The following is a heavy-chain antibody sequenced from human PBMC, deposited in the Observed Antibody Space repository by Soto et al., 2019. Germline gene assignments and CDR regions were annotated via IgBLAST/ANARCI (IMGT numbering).Heavy chain of an antibody. D-gene: IGHD4-17*01. CDR1: GFTFSSYA. CDR2: ITASGGRT. V-gene: IGHV3-23*01. Sequence: EVHLLESGGGLVQPGGSLRLSCTASGFTFSSYAMTWVRQAPGRGLEGVSGITASGGRTYYADSVKGRFTISRDNCKSTLYLQMYSLRAEDTAVYYCAKDTRYGDYVRWFDSWGQGTLVTVSS. J-gene: IGHJ5*01. CDR3: AKDTRYGDYVRWFDS.